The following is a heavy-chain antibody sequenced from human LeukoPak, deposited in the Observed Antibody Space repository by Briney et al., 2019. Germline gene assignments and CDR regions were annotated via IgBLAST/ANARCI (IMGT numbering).Heavy chain of an antibody. J-gene: IGHJ6*04. CDR1: GYTFTSYG. CDR3: ARDVAQQLVYWPGRYGMDV. V-gene: IGHV1-18*04. Sequence: ASVKVSCKASGYTFTSYGISWVRQAPGQGLEWMGWISAYNGNTNHAQKLQGRVTMTTDTSTSTAYMELRSLRSDDTAVYYCARDVAQQLVYWPGRYGMDVWGKGTTVTVSS. CDR2: ISAYNGNT. D-gene: IGHD6-13*01.